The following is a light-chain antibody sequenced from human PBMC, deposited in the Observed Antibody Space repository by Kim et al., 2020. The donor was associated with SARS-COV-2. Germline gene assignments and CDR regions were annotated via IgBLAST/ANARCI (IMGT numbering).Light chain of an antibody. CDR1: SNDVGVYNS. CDR2: DVN. V-gene: IGLV2-14*03. J-gene: IGLJ2*01. Sequence: GQSITISCAGPSNDVGVYNSVSWYQQYPGKVPKVIIYDVNKRPSGTPDRFSAFKSGNTAFLTISGIQTEDEADYHCSSYTTKNTWVFGGGTQLTVL. CDR3: SSYTTKNTWV.